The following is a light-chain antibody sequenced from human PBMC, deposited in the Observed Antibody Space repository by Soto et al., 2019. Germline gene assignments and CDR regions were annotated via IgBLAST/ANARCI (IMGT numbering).Light chain of an antibody. V-gene: IGKV3-20*01. CDR3: QQYGSSPLT. CDR2: GAS. CDR1: QSVKSSY. J-gene: IGKJ4*01. Sequence: EIVLTQSPGTLSLSPGERATLSCRASQSVKSSYLAWYQQKPGQPPRLLIYGASTRATGIPDRFIGSGSATDFTLTITRMEPEDFALFSCQQYGSSPLTFGGGSKVEIK.